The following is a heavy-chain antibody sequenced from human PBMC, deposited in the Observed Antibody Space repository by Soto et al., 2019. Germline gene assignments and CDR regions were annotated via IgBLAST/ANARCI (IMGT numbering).Heavy chain of an antibody. CDR2: ISAYNGQT. V-gene: IGHV1-18*01. CDR1: GYPFDTYG. J-gene: IGHJ6*02. CDR3: ARAKHYYYYGMDV. Sequence: ASVKVSCKASGYPFDTYGINWVRQAPGQRPEWMGWISAYNGQTDYAQNFQGRVTMATDTSTNTAYMGLRNLRSDDTAVYYCARAKHYYYYGMDVWGQGTTVTVSS.